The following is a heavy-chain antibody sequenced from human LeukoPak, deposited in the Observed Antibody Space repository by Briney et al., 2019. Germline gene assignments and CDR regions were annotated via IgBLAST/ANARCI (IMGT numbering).Heavy chain of an antibody. CDR3: ARGHIGDIVVVTAIRGWFDP. CDR1: GGSFSGYY. D-gene: IGHD2-21*02. CDR2: INHSGST. J-gene: IGHJ5*02. Sequence: SETLSLTCAVYGGSFSGYYWSWIRQPPGKGLEWIGEINHSGSTNYNPSLKSRVTISVDTSKNQFSLKLSSVTAADTAVYYCARGHIGDIVVVTAIRGWFDPWGQGTLVTVSS. V-gene: IGHV4-34*01.